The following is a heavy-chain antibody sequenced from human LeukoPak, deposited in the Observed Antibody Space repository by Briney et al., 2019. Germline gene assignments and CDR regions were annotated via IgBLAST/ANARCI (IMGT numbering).Heavy chain of an antibody. CDR3: TRAPYHGDYVSWA. CDR2: ISSDGSDT. V-gene: IGHV3-74*01. D-gene: IGHD4-17*01. Sequence: PGGSLRLSCAASGFTFSSYWMHWVRQAPGKGLVWVPRISSDGSDTTYADSVKGRFTISRDNAKKMLYLQMNGLRVDDTAVYYCTRAPYHGDYVSWAWGQGTLVTVSS. CDR1: GFTFSSYW. J-gene: IGHJ4*02.